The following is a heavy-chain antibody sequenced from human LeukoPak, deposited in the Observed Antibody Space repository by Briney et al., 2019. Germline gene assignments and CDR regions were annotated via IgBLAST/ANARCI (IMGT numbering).Heavy chain of an antibody. J-gene: IGHJ5*02. D-gene: IGHD3-22*01. CDR3: ARSPRITMIVVGRWFDP. CDR1: GYTFTSYA. V-gene: IGHV7-4-1*02. Sequence: ASVKVSCKASGYTFTSYAMNWVRQAPGQGLEWMGWINTNTGNPTYARGFTGRFVFSLDTSVSTAYLQISSLKAEDTAVYYCARSPRITMIVVGRWFDPWGQGTLVTVSS. CDR2: INTNTGNP.